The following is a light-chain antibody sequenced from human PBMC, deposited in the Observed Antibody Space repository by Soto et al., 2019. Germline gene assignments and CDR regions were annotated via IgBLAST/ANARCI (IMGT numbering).Light chain of an antibody. CDR2: DAS. CDR1: QTISNW. Sequence: DIQMTQSPSTLSASVGDRVTISCRASQTISNWLAWYQQKPGKAPKLLIYDASSLESGVPSRFSGSGSGTEFTLTISSLQPEDFATYYCQKYNIFCTFGQGTKVEIK. J-gene: IGKJ1*01. V-gene: IGKV1-5*01. CDR3: QKYNIFCT.